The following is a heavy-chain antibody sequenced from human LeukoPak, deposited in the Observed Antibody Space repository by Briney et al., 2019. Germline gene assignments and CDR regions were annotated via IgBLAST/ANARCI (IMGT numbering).Heavy chain of an antibody. CDR3: ARDYTYAFDN. Sequence: GGSLRLSCAASGFTFSDYSMNWGRQAPEKGLEGISYIGIDSGNTNYADSVKGRFTISGDKAKNSLYLQMNSLRVEDTAVYYCARDYTYAFDNWGQGTLVTVSS. CDR1: GFTFSDYS. CDR2: IGIDSGNT. V-gene: IGHV3-48*01. J-gene: IGHJ4*02.